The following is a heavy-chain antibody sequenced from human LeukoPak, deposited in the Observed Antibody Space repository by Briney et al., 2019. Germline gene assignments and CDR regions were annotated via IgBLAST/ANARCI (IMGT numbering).Heavy chain of an antibody. CDR2: ISYDGSNK. CDR1: GXTFSSYG. V-gene: IGHV3-30*18. J-gene: IGHJ5*02. CDR3: AKNGEVLSWFDP. Sequence: GGSLRLSWAASGXTFSSYGMHWVRQAPGKGLEWVAVISYDGSNKYYADSVKGRFTISRDNSKNTLYLQMNSLRAEDTAVYSCAKNGEVLSWFDPWGQGTLVTVSS. D-gene: IGHD3-10*01.